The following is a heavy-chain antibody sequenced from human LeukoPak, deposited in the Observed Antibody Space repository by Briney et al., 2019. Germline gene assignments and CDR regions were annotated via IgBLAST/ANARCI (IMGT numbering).Heavy chain of an antibody. Sequence: ASVKVSCKASGYTFTGYYMHWVRQAPGQGLEWMGRINPNSGGTNYAQKFQGRVTMTRDTSISTAYMELGRLRSDDTAVYYCARLVPRAYYYDSSGYSTKPNWFDPWGQGTLVIVSS. CDR2: INPNSGGT. D-gene: IGHD3-22*01. CDR1: GYTFTGYY. CDR3: ARLVPRAYYYDSSGYSTKPNWFDP. V-gene: IGHV1-2*06. J-gene: IGHJ5*02.